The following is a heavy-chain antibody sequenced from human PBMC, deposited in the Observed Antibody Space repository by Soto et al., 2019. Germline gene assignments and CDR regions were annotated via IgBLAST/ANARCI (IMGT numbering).Heavy chain of an antibody. D-gene: IGHD3-3*01. J-gene: IGHJ4*02. V-gene: IGHV3-64D*08. CDR1: GFTFSSYA. CDR3: VKGSPQRGPFGVVIKGYFDY. CDR2: ISSNGGST. Sequence: GGSLRLSCSASGFTFSSYAMHWVRQAPGKGLEYVSAISSNGGSTYYADSVKGRFTISRDNSKNTLYLQMSSLRAEDTAVYYCVKGSPQRGPFGVVIKGYFDYWGQGTLVTVSS.